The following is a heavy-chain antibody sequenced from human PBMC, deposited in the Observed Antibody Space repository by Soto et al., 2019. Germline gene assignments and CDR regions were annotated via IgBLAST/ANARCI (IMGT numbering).Heavy chain of an antibody. CDR1: GFTFSSYG. Sequence: PGGFLRLSCAASGFTFSSYGMHWVRQAPGKGLEWVAVISYDGSNKYYADSVKGRFTISRDNSKNTLYLQMNSLRAEDTAVYYCAKAVAVAGPFDFDYWGQGTLVTVSS. D-gene: IGHD6-19*01. J-gene: IGHJ4*02. CDR2: ISYDGSNK. V-gene: IGHV3-30*18. CDR3: AKAVAVAGPFDFDY.